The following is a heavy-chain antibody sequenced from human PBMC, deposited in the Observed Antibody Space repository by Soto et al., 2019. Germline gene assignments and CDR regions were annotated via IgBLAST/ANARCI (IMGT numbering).Heavy chain of an antibody. CDR2: ISGSDGST. V-gene: IGHV3-23*01. Sequence: EVQMLESGGGLVKPGGSLRLSCAASGFTFSSYAMSWVRQAPGKGLEWVSAISGSDGSTFYADSVKGRFTISRDDSKNTLYLQMNSLRADDTAVYYCAKRAWMYSDFDCWGQGTLVTVSS. J-gene: IGHJ4*02. CDR1: GFTFSSYA. CDR3: AKRAWMYSDFDC. D-gene: IGHD2-8*01.